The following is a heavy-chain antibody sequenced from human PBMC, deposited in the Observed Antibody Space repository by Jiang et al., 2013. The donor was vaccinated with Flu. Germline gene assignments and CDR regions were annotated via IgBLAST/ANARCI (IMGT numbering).Heavy chain of an antibody. D-gene: IGHD2-15*01. CDR1: GGSISSYY. J-gene: IGHJ2*01. Sequence: GSGLVKPSETLSLTCTVSGGSISSYYWSWIRQPAGKGLEWIGRIYTSGSTNYNPSLKSRVTMSVDTSKNQFSLKLSSVTAADTAVYYCARDGALRYCSGGSCYFWYFDLWGRGTLVTVSS. V-gene: IGHV4-4*07. CDR3: ARDGALRYCSGGSCYFWYFDL. CDR2: IYTSGST.